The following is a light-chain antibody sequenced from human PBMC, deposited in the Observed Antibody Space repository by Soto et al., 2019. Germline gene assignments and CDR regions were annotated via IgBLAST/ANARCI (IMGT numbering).Light chain of an antibody. Sequence: EIVLTQSPGTLSLSPGERATLSCRASQSVSNNYLAWYQQKPGQAPRLLIYGASNRATGIPDRFSGSGSGTDFTLIISRMEPEDFAAYYCQQYGSSGTLGQGTKVDIK. J-gene: IGKJ1*01. CDR1: QSVSNNY. CDR3: QQYGSSGT. CDR2: GAS. V-gene: IGKV3-20*01.